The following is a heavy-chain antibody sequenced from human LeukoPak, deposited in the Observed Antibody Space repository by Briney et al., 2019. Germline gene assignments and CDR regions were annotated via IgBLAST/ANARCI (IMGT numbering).Heavy chain of an antibody. J-gene: IGHJ5*02. CDR3: ARDIAYYDSSGGPNWFDP. CDR1: GGTFSSYT. CDR2: IIPILGIA. V-gene: IGHV1-69*04. Sequence: ASVKVSFKASGGTFSSYTISWVRPAPGQGLEWMGRIIPILGIANYAQKFQGRGTITADKSTSTAYMELSSLRAEDTAVYYCARDIAYYDSSGGPNWFDPWGQGTLVTVSS. D-gene: IGHD3-22*01.